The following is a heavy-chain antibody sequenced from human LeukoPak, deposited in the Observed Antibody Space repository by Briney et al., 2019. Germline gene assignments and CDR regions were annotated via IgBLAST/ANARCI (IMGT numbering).Heavy chain of an antibody. V-gene: IGHV3-53*01. J-gene: IGHJ4*02. Sequence: GGSLRLSCAASGFTFSSYTMSWVRQAPGKGLEWVSVIYSGGSTYYADSVKGRFTISRDNSKNTLYLQMNSLRAEDTAVYYCARVANYYDSSGYYYVWGQGTLVTVSS. D-gene: IGHD3-22*01. CDR3: ARVANYYDSSGYYYV. CDR1: GFTFSSYT. CDR2: IYSGGST.